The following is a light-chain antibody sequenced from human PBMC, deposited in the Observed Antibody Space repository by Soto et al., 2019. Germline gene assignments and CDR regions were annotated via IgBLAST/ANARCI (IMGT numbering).Light chain of an antibody. V-gene: IGLV2-18*02. J-gene: IGLJ2*01. CDR1: SSDVGSYNR. CDR3: SSYTSSSTVV. Sequence: QSALTQPPSVSGSPGQSVTISCTGTSSDVGSYNRVSWYQQPPGTAPKLMIYDVSNRPSGVPDRFSGSKSGNTASLTISGLQAEDEAEYYCSSYTSSSTVVFGGGTQLTVL. CDR2: DVS.